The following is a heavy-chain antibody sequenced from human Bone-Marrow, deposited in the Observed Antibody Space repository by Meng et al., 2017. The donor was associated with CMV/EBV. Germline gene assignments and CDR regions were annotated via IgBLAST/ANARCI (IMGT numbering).Heavy chain of an antibody. V-gene: IGHV1-2*02. D-gene: IGHD2-15*01. CDR3: ARGRDPLVAVRLGWFDP. CDR1: GYTFTGYY. CDR2: INPNSGGT. Sequence: ASVKVSCKASGYTFTGYYVHWVRQAPGHGLEWMGWINPNSGGTNYAQKFQGRVTMTRDTSISTAYMELSRLRSDDTAVYNCARGRDPLVAVRLGWFDPWGQGTLVTVSS. J-gene: IGHJ5*02.